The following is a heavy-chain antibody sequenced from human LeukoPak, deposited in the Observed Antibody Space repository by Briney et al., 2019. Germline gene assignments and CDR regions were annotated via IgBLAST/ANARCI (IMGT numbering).Heavy chain of an antibody. Sequence: GGSLRLSCTASGFSFSNYVMTWVRQAPGKGLEWVSSISPSGGRTVYADSAKGRFTISRDNSQNTVYLQMNTLGAGDTAVYYCATDRDSDPSCYYVIGGQGTLVTGSS. D-gene: IGHD3-22*01. CDR2: ISPSGGRT. CDR1: GFSFSNYV. J-gene: IGHJ4*02. V-gene: IGHV3-23*01. CDR3: ATDRDSDPSCYYVI.